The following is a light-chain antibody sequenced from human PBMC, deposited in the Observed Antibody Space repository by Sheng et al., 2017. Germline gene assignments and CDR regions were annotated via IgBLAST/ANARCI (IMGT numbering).Light chain of an antibody. CDR3: QQYGSSFWT. V-gene: IGKV3-20*01. CDR2: GAS. Sequence: EIVMTQSPATLSLSPGERATLSCRASQSVSSNVAWYQQQPGQAPRLLIYGASSRATGIPDRFSGSGSGTDFTLTISRLEPEDFAVYFCQQYGSSFWTFGQGTKVEVK. J-gene: IGKJ1*01. CDR1: QSVSSN.